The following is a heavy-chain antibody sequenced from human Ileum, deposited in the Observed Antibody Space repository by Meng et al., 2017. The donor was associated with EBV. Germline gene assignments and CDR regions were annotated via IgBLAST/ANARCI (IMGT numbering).Heavy chain of an antibody. CDR1: DYTFMGYG. CDR3: ARGTPGRSYSDY. Sequence: QVPAVQAGPEVKKPGASVKVSCKASDYTFMGYGVSWVRQAPGQGLEWMAWLGAHDGDTSHAPKFQGRVTVSADRPTATAYMELRSLRSDDTAVYYCARGTPGRSYSDYWGQGTLVTVSS. D-gene: IGHD3-10*01. V-gene: IGHV1-18*01. J-gene: IGHJ4*02. CDR2: LGAHDGDT.